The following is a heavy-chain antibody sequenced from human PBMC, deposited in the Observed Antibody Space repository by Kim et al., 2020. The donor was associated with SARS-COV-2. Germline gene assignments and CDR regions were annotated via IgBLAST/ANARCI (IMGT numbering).Heavy chain of an antibody. CDR1: GSSIHTDHY. Sequence: SETLSLTCAVSGSSIHTDHYWGWIRQSPGKGLEWIGYIHYNGDTDYNPSLKSRVTVSIDTSKNQFSMKLRYVTAVDAVVYCWARYDGNWGCSDPWGQG. J-gene: IGHJ5*02. CDR3: ARYDGNWGCSDP. D-gene: IGHD3-16*01. CDR2: IHYNGDT. V-gene: IGHV4-28*01.